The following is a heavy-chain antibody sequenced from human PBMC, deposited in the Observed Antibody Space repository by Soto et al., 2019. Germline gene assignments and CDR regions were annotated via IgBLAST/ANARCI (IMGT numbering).Heavy chain of an antibody. CDR2: IIPILGIA. V-gene: IGHV1-69*04. CDR1: GGTFSSYT. Sequence: ASVKVSCKASGGTFSSYTISWVRQAPGQGLEWMGRIIPILGIANYAQKFQGRVTITADKSTSTAYMELSSLRSEDTAVYYCARDQGHGSGSYYNRENYYMDGWGKGTTVTVSS. J-gene: IGHJ6*03. D-gene: IGHD3-10*01. CDR3: ARDQGHGSGSYYNRENYYMDG.